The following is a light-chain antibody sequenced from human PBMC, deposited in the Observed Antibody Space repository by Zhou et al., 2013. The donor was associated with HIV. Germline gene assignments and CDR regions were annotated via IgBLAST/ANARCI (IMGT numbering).Light chain of an antibody. CDR3: LQYDSSPET. V-gene: IGKV3-20*01. J-gene: IGKJ1*01. CDR1: QGVTSSY. CDR2: GAS. Sequence: ERVMTQSPSTLSLSPGERATLSCRASQGVTSSYLAWYQQKPGQAPRLLIYGASNRATGIPDRFSGSGSGTDFTLTITRLEPEDFAVYYCLQYDSSPETFGQGTKVELK.